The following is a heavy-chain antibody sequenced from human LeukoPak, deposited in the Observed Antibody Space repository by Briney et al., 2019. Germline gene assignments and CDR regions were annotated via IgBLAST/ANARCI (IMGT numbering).Heavy chain of an antibody. D-gene: IGHD3-10*02. J-gene: IGHJ6*04. Sequence: KPGGSLRLSCAASGFTFSSYNMNWVRQAPGKGLEWVSSISSSSTYIYYADSMKGRFTISRDNAKNSLYLQMNSLRAEDTAVYYCAELGITMIGGVWGKGTTVTISS. CDR3: AELGITMIGGV. CDR2: ISSSSTYI. V-gene: IGHV3-21*01. CDR1: GFTFSSYN.